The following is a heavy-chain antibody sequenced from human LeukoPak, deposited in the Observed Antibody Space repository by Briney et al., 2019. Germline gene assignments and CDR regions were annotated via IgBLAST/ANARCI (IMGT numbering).Heavy chain of an antibody. Sequence: SLETLSLTCTVSGGSISSYYWSWIRQPAGKGLEWIGRIYTSGSTNYNPSLKSRVTMSVDTSKNQFSLKLSSVTAADTAVYYCARDLREFIAAAGYYYYYGMDVWGQGTTVTVSS. V-gene: IGHV4-4*07. CDR2: IYTSGST. D-gene: IGHD6-13*01. CDR3: ARDLREFIAAAGYYYYYGMDV. J-gene: IGHJ6*02. CDR1: GGSISSYY.